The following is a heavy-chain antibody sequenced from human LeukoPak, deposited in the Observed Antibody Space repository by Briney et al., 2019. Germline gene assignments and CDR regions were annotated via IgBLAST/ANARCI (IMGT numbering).Heavy chain of an antibody. CDR1: GGSISSYY. J-gene: IGHJ6*03. V-gene: IGHV4-4*07. Sequence: SETLSLTCTVSGGSISSYYWSWIRQPAGKGLEWIGRIYTSGSTNYNPSLKSRVTMSVDTSKNQFSLKLSSVTAADTAVYYCARDSYYGSGSYPRPSYYYYYYMDVWGKGTTVTISS. CDR3: ARDSYYGSGSYPRPSYYYYYYMDV. CDR2: IYTSGST. D-gene: IGHD3-10*01.